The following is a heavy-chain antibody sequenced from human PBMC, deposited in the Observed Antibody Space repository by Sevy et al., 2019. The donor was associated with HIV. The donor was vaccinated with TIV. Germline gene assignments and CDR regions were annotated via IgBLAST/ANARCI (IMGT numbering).Heavy chain of an antibody. CDR2: IKQDGSEK. Sequence: GGSLRLSYAASGFTFSSYWMIWVRQAPGKGLEWVANIKQDGSEKYYVDSVKGRFTISRDNAKNSLYLQMNSLRAEDTAVYYCASIYDSSGYYYSDAFDIWGQGTMVTVSS. CDR3: ASIYDSSGYYYSDAFDI. V-gene: IGHV3-7*01. D-gene: IGHD3-22*01. J-gene: IGHJ3*02. CDR1: GFTFSSYW.